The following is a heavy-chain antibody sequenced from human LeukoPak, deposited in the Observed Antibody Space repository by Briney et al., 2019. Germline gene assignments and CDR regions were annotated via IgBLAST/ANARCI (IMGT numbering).Heavy chain of an antibody. CDR2: ISGSGGST. CDR3: AKGGSSGAHWFDP. Sequence: GFLRLFCAASGFTLSSYAISWVRQAPGKGLEGVSAISGSGGSTYYADSVKGRFTISRDNSKNTLYLQMNSLRAEDTAVYYCAKGGSSGAHWFDPWGQGTLVTVSS. CDR1: GFTLSSYA. V-gene: IGHV3-23*01. D-gene: IGHD3-22*01. J-gene: IGHJ5*02.